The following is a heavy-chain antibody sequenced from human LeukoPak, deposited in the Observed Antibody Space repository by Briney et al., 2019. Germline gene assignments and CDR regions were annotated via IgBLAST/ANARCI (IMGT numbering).Heavy chain of an antibody. J-gene: IGHJ6*03. Sequence: GGTLRLSCAASGFTFSSYGMNWVRQAPGKGLEWVSGISGDAGRTYYADSVKGRFTIYRDNSKNTLYLQMNSLGAEDTAVYYCARDHKGYSYGYRRGYSDYYYMDVWGKGTTVTVSS. V-gene: IGHV3-23*01. CDR2: ISGDAGRT. CDR1: GFTFSSYG. D-gene: IGHD5-18*01. CDR3: ARDHKGYSYGYRRGYSDYYYMDV.